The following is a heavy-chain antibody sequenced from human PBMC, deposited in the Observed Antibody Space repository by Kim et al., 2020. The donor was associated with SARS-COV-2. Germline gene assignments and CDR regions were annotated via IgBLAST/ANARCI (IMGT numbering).Heavy chain of an antibody. CDR1: GFTFSSYA. CDR2: ISGSGGST. CDR3: AKGVPLVRYFDWSTGDAFDV. Sequence: GGSLRLSCAASGFTFSSYAMSWVRQAPGKGLEWVSAISGSGGSTYYADPVKGRLTISRDNSKNTLYLQMNSLRAEDTAVYYCAKGVPLVRYFDWSTGDAFDVWGQGTVVTVSS. J-gene: IGHJ3*01. D-gene: IGHD3-9*01. V-gene: IGHV3-23*01.